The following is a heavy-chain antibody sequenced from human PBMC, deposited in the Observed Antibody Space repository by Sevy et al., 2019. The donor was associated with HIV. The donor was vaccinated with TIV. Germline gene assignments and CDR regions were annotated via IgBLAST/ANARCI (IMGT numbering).Heavy chain of an antibody. J-gene: IGHJ4*02. CDR3: AGGVDTAMSSGLDY. Sequence: GGSLRLSCAASGFTVSSNYMSWVRQAPGKGLEWVSVIYSGGSTYYADSVKGRFTISRDNSKNTLYLQMNSLRAEDTVVYYCAGGVDTAMSSGLDYWGQGTLVTVSS. CDR2: IYSGGST. V-gene: IGHV3-53*01. D-gene: IGHD5-18*01. CDR1: GFTVSSNY.